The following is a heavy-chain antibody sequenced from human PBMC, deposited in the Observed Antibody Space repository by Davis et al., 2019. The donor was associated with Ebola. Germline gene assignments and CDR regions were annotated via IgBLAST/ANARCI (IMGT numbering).Heavy chain of an antibody. D-gene: IGHD3-10*01. CDR2: ISSRSYSI. CDR1: GFTFSTYS. Sequence: PGGSLRLSCAASGFTFSTYSMNWVRQAPGKGLEWVSSISSRSYSIYYADSVKGRFTISRDNAKNSLYLQMNSLRADDTAVYYCARDANWGWGYGLGSYSALFDYWGQGTLVTVSS. J-gene: IGHJ4*02. V-gene: IGHV3-21*01. CDR3: ARDANWGWGYGLGSYSALFDY.